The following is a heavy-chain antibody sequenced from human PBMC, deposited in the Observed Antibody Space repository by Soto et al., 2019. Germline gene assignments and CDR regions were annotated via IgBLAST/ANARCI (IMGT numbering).Heavy chain of an antibody. V-gene: IGHV1-8*01. CDR3: ARGSRGYSSSPGYYYYMDV. Sequence: ASVKVSCKASGYTFTSYDINWVRQATGQGLEWMGWMNPNSGNTGYAQKFQGRVTMTRNTSISTAYMELSSLRSEDTAVYYCARGSRGYSSSPGYYYYMDVWGKGTTVTVS. J-gene: IGHJ6*03. D-gene: IGHD6-6*01. CDR2: MNPNSGNT. CDR1: GYTFTSYD.